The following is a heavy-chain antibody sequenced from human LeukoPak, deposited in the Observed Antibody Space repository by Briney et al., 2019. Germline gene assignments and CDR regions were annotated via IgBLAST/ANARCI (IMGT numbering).Heavy chain of an antibody. CDR2: ISGSGGST. J-gene: IGHJ4*02. D-gene: IGHD3-22*01. Sequence: GESLRLSCAASGFTFSSFAMSSVRQAPGKGLEWVSAISGSGGSTYYADSVKGRFTISRDNSKNTLYLQMNSLRAEDTAVYYCAKVRGYDSSGYDYWGQGTLVTVSS. CDR3: AKVRGYDSSGYDY. CDR1: GFTFSSFA. V-gene: IGHV3-23*01.